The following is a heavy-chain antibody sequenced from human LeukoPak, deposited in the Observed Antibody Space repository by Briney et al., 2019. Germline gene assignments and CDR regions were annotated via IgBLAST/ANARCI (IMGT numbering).Heavy chain of an antibody. V-gene: IGHV3-7*01. CDR2: INQDGSKK. CDR1: EFTFSSYW. Sequence: GGSLRLSCAASEFTFSSYWMSWVRQAPGKGLEWVANINQDGSKKYSVDFVKGRFTISRDNAKNSLYLQMNSLRAEDTAVYYCAGTWSLYDAFDIWGQGTMVTVSS. D-gene: IGHD6-13*01. CDR3: AGTWSLYDAFDI. J-gene: IGHJ3*02.